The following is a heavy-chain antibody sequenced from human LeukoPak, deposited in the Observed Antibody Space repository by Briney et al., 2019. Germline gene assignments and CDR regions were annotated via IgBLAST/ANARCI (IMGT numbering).Heavy chain of an antibody. CDR1: GYTFTSYD. J-gene: IGHJ6*02. V-gene: IGHV1-8*01. CDR2: MNPNSGNT. Sequence: ASVKVSCKASGYTFTSYDINWVRQATGQGLEWMGWMNPNSGNTGYAQKFQGRVTMTRNTSISTAYMELSRLRSEDTAVYYCARDYGAFDWLSPYYYYHYGMDVWGQGTTVTVSS. D-gene: IGHD3-9*01. CDR3: ARDYGAFDWLSPYYYYHYGMDV.